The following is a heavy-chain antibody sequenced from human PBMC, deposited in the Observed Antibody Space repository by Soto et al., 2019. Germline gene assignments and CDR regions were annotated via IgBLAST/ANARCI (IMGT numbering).Heavy chain of an antibody. D-gene: IGHD3-10*02. CDR3: ARDVRLPDY. J-gene: IGHJ4*02. CDR2: ISSTGETT. Sequence: GGSLRLSCAASGFTFSTYSMNWVRQAPGKGLEWVSFISSTGETTYYADSVKGRLTISRDNAKNSLFLQMNSLTAEDTAVYYCARDVRLPDYWGQGTLVTAPQ. CDR1: GFTFSTYS. V-gene: IGHV3-48*01.